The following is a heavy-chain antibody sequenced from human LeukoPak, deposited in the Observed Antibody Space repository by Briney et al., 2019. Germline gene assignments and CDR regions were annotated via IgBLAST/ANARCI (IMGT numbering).Heavy chain of an antibody. CDR3: ARDGLSGDQAFDAFDI. CDR1: GFSFRSYE. Sequence: GGSLRLSCAASGFSFRSYEMSWVRQAPGKGLGWIAYIRISGSNMYYADSVRGRFSISRDNAKDSLYLQMNSLRAEDTAIYYCARDGLSGDQAFDAFDIWGQGTMVTVSS. CDR2: IRISGSNM. D-gene: IGHD1-26*01. V-gene: IGHV3-48*03. J-gene: IGHJ3*02.